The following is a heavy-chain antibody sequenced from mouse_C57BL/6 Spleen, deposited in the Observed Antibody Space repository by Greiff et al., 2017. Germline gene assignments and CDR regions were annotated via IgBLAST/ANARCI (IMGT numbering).Heavy chain of an antibody. V-gene: IGHV1-59*01. CDR3: ARWGLGYAMDY. Sequence: QVQLQQSGAELVRPGTSVKLSCKASGYTFTSYWMHWVKQRPGQGLEWIGVIDPSDSYTNYNQKFKGKATLTVDTSSSTAYMQLSSLTSEDSAVYYCARWGLGYAMDYWGQGTSVTVSS. J-gene: IGHJ4*01. CDR2: IDPSDSYT. D-gene: IGHD4-1*01. CDR1: GYTFTSYW.